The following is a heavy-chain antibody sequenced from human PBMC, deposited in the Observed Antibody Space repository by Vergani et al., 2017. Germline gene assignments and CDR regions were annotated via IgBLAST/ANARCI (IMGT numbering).Heavy chain of an antibody. CDR3: ARDRRDYYDSSGYYGGEIDY. J-gene: IGHJ4*02. CDR1: GGSISSYY. CDR2: IYYSGST. D-gene: IGHD3-22*01. Sequence: QVQLQESGPGLVKPSETLSLTCTVSGGSISSYYWSWIRQPPGKGLEWIGYIYYSGSTNYNPSLKSRVTISVDTSKNQFSLQLSSVTAADTAVYYCARDRRDYYDSSGYYGGEIDYWGQGTLVTVSS. V-gene: IGHV4-59*01.